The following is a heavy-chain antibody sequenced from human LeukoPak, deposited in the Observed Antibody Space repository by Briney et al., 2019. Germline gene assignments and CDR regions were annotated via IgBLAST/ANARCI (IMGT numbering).Heavy chain of an antibody. D-gene: IGHD3-10*01. CDR2: INHSGST. CDR3: ARGLPGYYGSGGYYSHYYYYGMDV. Sequence: PSETLSLTCAVYGGSFSGYYWSWVRQPPGKGLEWLGEINHSGSTNYHPSLKSRVTISVDTSKNQFSLKLSSVTAADTAVYYCARGLPGYYGSGGYYSHYYYYGMDVWGQGTTVTVSS. CDR1: GGSFSGYY. V-gene: IGHV4-34*01. J-gene: IGHJ6*02.